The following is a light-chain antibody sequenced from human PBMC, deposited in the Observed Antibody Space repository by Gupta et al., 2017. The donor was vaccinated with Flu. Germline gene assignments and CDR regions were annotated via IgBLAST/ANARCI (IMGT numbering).Light chain of an antibody. CDR1: QSVRSN. CDR3: QQYKNWPPWT. V-gene: IGKV3-15*01. J-gene: IGKJ1*01. CDR2: GAS. Sequence: EIVMTQSPATLSVSPGERATLSCRASQSVRSNLAWYQQKPGQAPRLLIYGASTRATGIPARFSGSGYGKEFTLTISSRQSEDFAVYYCQQYKNWPPWTFGQGTKVEIK.